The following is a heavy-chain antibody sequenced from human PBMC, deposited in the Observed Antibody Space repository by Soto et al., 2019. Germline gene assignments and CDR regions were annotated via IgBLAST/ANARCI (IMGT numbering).Heavy chain of an antibody. D-gene: IGHD7-27*01. CDR1: GFTFSSYA. V-gene: IGHV3-23*01. CDR2: ITAGGTRS. CDR3: ATATLPLGAFDI. J-gene: IGHJ3*02. Sequence: EVQLLESGGGLVQPGGSLRLSCAASGFTFSSYAMSWVRQAPGEGLEWVSGITAGGTRSYYADSVKGRFTLPRDNSKNTLYLEMASLAGEDTALYYCATATLPLGAFDIWGQGTMVTVSS.